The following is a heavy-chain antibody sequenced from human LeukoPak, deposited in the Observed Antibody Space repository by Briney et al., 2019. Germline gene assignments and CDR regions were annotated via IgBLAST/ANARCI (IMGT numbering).Heavy chain of an antibody. CDR2: ISYDGSNK. J-gene: IGHJ4*02. CDR1: GFTFSSYA. D-gene: IGHD2-2*01. Sequence: PGGSLRLSCAAPGFTFSSYAMHWVRQAPGKGLEWVAVISYDGSNKYYADSVKGRFTISRDNSKNTLYLQMNSLRAEDTAVYYCASPLVPAAILYYFDYWGQGTLVTVSS. CDR3: ASPLVPAAILYYFDY. V-gene: IGHV3-30-3*01.